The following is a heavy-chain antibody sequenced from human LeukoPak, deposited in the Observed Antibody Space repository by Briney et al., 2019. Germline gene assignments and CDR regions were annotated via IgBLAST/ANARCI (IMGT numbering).Heavy chain of an antibody. CDR1: GFTFTSSA. D-gene: IGHD1-26*01. CDR3: AADPQWEPTVFAFDI. CDR2: IVVGSGNT. V-gene: IGHV1-58*02. J-gene: IGHJ3*02. Sequence: SVKVSCKASGFTFTSSAMQWVRQARGQRLXXXXXIVVGSGNTNYAQKFQERVTITRDMSTSTAYMELSSLRFEDTAVYYCAADPQWEPTVFAFDIWGQGTMVTVSS.